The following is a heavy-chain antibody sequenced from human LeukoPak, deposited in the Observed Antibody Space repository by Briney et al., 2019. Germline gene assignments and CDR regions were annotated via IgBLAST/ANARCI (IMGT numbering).Heavy chain of an antibody. CDR1: GYTFTGYY. Sequence: GASVKVSCKASGYTFTGYYMHWVRQAPGQGLEWMGWINPNSGGTNYAQKFQGRVTMTRDTSISTAYMELSRLRSDDTAVYYCARQNPYSYGYDFDYWGQGTLVTVSS. D-gene: IGHD5-18*01. CDR2: INPNSGGT. V-gene: IGHV1-2*02. J-gene: IGHJ4*02. CDR3: ARQNPYSYGYDFDY.